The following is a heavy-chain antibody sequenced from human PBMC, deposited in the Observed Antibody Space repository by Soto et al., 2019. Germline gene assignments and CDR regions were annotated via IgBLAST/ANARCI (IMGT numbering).Heavy chain of an antibody. Sequence: PSETLSLTCTVSGGSISSGGYYWSCIRQHPGKGLEWIGYIYYSGSTYYNPSLKSRVTISVDTSKNQFSLKLSSVTAADTAVYYCARDPSTNYGMDVWGQGTTVTVS. V-gene: IGHV4-31*03. CDR3: ARDPSTNYGMDV. CDR1: GGSISSGGYY. CDR2: IYYSGST. J-gene: IGHJ6*02. D-gene: IGHD2-2*01.